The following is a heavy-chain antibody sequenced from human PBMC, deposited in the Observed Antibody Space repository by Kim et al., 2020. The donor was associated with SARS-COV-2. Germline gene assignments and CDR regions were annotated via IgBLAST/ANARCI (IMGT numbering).Heavy chain of an antibody. Sequence: TYYADSMKGRFTISRDNSKNTLALQMNSLIAEDTAVYYCAKTKEWPYYFDYWGQGTLVTVSS. CDR2: T. CDR3: AKTKEWPYYFDY. D-gene: IGHD3-3*01. J-gene: IGHJ4*02. V-gene: IGHV3-23*01.